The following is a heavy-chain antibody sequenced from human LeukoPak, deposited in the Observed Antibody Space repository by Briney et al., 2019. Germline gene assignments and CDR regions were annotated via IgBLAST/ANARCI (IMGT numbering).Heavy chain of an antibody. V-gene: IGHV4-4*07. J-gene: IGHJ5*02. CDR3: ARDRAYYDSSGSNWFDP. CDR2: IYTSGST. CDR1: GGSISSYY. D-gene: IGHD3-22*01. Sequence: PSETLSLTCTVSGGSISSYYGSWIRQPAGKGLEWIGRIYTSGSTNYNPSLKSRVTMSVDTSKNQFSLKLSSVTAADTAVYYCARDRAYYDSSGSNWFDPWGQGTLVTVSS.